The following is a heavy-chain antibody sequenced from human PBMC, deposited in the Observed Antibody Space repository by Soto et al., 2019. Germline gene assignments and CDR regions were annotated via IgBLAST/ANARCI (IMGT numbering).Heavy chain of an antibody. D-gene: IGHD2-15*01. J-gene: IGHJ4*02. CDR2: VIPAFDAT. CDR3: ARDRSSSCYNGTFYFDF. V-gene: IGHV1-69*06. CDR1: GGTFSTYD. Sequence: QVQLVQSGAELRRPGSSVKVSCTASGGTFSTYDISWVLQAPGQGLEWMGGVIPAFDATSFAHKFQGRLTITADTSTGTVYMELISLTSEDTAVYYCARDRSSSCYNGTFYFDFWGQGTLVTVSS.